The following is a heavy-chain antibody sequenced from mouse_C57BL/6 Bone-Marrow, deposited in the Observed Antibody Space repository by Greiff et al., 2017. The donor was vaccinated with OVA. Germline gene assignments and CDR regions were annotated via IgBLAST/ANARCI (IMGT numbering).Heavy chain of an antibody. V-gene: IGHV7-3*01. Sequence: EVKLVESGGGLVQPGGSLSLSCAASGFTFTDYYMSWVRQPPGKALEWLGFIRNKANGYKTEYSASVKGRFTISRDNSQSILYLQMNALRAEDSATYYCARGYYGSKDYWGQGTTLTVSS. J-gene: IGHJ2*01. D-gene: IGHD1-1*01. CDR2: IRNKANGYKT. CDR3: ARGYYGSKDY. CDR1: GFTFTDYY.